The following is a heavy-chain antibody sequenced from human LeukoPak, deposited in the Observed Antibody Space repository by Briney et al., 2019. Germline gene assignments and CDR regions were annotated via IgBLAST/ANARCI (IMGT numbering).Heavy chain of an antibody. CDR2: ISYDGSNK. CDR1: GFTFSSYA. J-gene: IGHJ6*02. D-gene: IGHD3-3*01. V-gene: IGHV3-30-3*01. Sequence: GGSLRLSCAASGFTFSSYAMHWVRQAPGKGLEWVAVISYDGSNKYYADSVKGRFTISRDNSKNTLYLQMNSLRAEDTAVYYCARDPTPANYGFWSGYLYYYYGMDVWGQGTTVTVSS. CDR3: ARDPTPANYGFWSGYLYYYYGMDV.